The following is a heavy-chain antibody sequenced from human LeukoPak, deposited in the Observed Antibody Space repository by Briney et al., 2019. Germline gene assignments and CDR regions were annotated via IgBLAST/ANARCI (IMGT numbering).Heavy chain of an antibody. V-gene: IGHV4-59*01. CDR2: IYSSGST. D-gene: IGHD6-13*01. J-gene: IGHJ5*02. CDR1: GGSISTYY. CDR3: ARGYSSSWYWFDP. Sequence: KPSETLSLTCTVSGGSISTYYWSWIRQPPGKGLEWIGYIYSSGSTNYNPSLKSRVTISVGTSKNQFSLKLSSVTAADTAIYYCARGYSSSWYWFDPWGQGTLVTVSS.